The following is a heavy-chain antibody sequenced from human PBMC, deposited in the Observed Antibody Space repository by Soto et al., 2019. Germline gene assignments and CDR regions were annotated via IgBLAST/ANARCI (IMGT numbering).Heavy chain of an antibody. J-gene: IGHJ4*02. V-gene: IGHV4-34*01. CDR2: IYYSGST. D-gene: IGHD1-26*01. CDR3: ASISKWELTVSHIFDY. CDR1: GGSFSGYY. Sequence: SETLSLTCAVYGGSFSGYYWSWIRQPPGKGLEWIGSIYYSGSTYYNPSLKSRVTISVDTSKNQFSLKLSSVAAADTAVYYCASISKWELTVSHIFDYWGQGTLVTVSS.